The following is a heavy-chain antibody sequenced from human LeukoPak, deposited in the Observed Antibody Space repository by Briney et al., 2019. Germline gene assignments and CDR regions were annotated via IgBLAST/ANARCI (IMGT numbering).Heavy chain of an antibody. J-gene: IGHJ3*02. V-gene: IGHV4-34*01. Sequence: PSETLSLTCAVYGGSFSGYYWSWIRQPPGKGLEWIGEINHSGSTNYNPSLKSRVTISVDTSKNQFSLKLSSVTAADTAVYYCARLSYADAFDIWGQGTMVTVSS. CDR1: GGSFSGYY. CDR3: ARLSYADAFDI. CDR2: INHSGST. D-gene: IGHD2-8*01.